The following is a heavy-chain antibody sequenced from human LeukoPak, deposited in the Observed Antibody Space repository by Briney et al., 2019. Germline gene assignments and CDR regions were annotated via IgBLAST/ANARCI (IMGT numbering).Heavy chain of an antibody. CDR1: GFTFSSYA. D-gene: IGHD3-22*01. J-gene: IGHJ4*02. CDR2: ISGSGVST. Sequence: PGGSLRLSCAASGFTFSSYAMSWVRQAPGKGLEWVSAISGSGVSTYYADSVKGRFAIFRDNSKNTLYLQMNSLRAEDTAVYYCVRDDDRPDNGLDYWGQGTLVTVSS. V-gene: IGHV3-23*01. CDR3: VRDDDRPDNGLDY.